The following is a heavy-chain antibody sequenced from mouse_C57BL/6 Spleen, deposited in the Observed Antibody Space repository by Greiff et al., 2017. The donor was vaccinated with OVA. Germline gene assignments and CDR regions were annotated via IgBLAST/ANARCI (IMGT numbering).Heavy chain of an antibody. CDR2: ISYDGSN. D-gene: IGHD2-5*01. CDR1: GYSITSGYY. J-gene: IGHJ4*01. V-gene: IGHV3-6*01. Sequence: EVQLQQSGPGLVKPSQSLSLTCSVTGYSITSGYYWNWIRQFPGNKLEWMGYISYDGSNNYNPSLKNRISITRDTSKNQFFLKLNSVTTEDTATYYCAGYSNYEAMDYWGQGTSVTVSS. CDR3: AGYSNYEAMDY.